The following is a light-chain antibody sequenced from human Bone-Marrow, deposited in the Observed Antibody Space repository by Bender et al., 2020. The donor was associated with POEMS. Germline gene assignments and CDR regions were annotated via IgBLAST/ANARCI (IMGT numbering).Light chain of an antibody. V-gene: IGLV2-14*03. Sequence: QSALTQPASVSGSPGQSITISCTGTSSDVGDYNYVSWYQQHPGKAPRVMIFDVTNRPSGVSNRFSGSKSGRTASLPISGLQAEDEANYYCSSYTTGSTLVVFGGGTKLTVL. CDR1: SSDVGDYNY. CDR3: SSYTTGSTLVV. J-gene: IGLJ2*01. CDR2: DVT.